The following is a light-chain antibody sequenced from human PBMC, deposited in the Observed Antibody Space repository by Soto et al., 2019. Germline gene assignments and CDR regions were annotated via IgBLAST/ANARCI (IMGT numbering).Light chain of an antibody. Sequence: QPVLTQPPSVSGAPGQRVTISCTGNRSNIGARYDVHWYQLLPGTAPKLLIHGNTIRPSGVPDRFSGSKSGTSASLAVTGLQAEDEADYYCQSYDSSLRSWVFGGGTKLTVL. V-gene: IGLV1-40*01. CDR2: GNT. J-gene: IGLJ3*02. CDR3: QSYDSSLRSWV. CDR1: RSNIGARYD.